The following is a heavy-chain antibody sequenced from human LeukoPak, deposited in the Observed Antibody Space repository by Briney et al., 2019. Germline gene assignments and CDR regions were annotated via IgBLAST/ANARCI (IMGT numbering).Heavy chain of an antibody. D-gene: IGHD4-11*01. J-gene: IGHJ5*02. CDR2: IYYSGST. CDR1: GGSISSSSYY. CDR3: ARDATTVTTGFDP. V-gene: IGHV4-39*07. Sequence: PSETLSLTCTVSGGSISSSSYYWGWIRQPPGKGLEWIGSIYYSGSTYYNPSLKSRATISVDTSKNQFSLKLSSVTAADMAVYYCARDATTVTTGFDPWGQGTLVTVSS.